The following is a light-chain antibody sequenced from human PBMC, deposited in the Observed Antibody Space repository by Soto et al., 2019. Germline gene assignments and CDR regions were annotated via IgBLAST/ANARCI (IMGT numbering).Light chain of an antibody. CDR3: QTWGTGIVV. V-gene: IGLV4-69*01. J-gene: IGLJ2*01. CDR2: LNSDGSH. CDR1: SGHSSYA. Sequence: QLVLTQSPSASASLGASVKLTCTLSSGHSSYAIAWHQQRPGKGPRYLMKLNSDGSHTKGDGIPDRFSGSNSGAERYLTISSLQSEDEADYYCQTWGTGIVVFGGGTKVTVL.